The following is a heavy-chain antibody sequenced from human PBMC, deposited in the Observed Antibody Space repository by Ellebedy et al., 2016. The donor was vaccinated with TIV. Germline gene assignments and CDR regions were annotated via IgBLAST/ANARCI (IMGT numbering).Heavy chain of an antibody. J-gene: IGHJ4*02. CDR2: ISNSGDTT. Sequence: GESLKISCAASGFTFSDYSMSWVRQAPGKGLEWVSVISNSGDTTYADSVRGRFTISRDNSINTLYLQMNSLRADDTAIYYCAKLAGISSWYAEYWGQGTLVTVSS. CDR1: GFTFSDYS. V-gene: IGHV3-23*01. D-gene: IGHD6-13*01. CDR3: AKLAGISSWYAEY.